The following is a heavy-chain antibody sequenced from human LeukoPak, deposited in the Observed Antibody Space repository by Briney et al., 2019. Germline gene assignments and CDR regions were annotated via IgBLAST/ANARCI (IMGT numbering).Heavy chain of an antibody. V-gene: IGHV4-59*01. D-gene: IGHD3-22*01. CDR2: IYYSGST. CDR3: ARGADSSGYYSIFYFDY. Sequence: SETLSLTCTVSGGSFSSYYWNWIRQPPGKGREWMGYIYYSGSTNYNPSLKGRVTISVDTSKNQFSLKLSSVTAADTAVYYCARGADSSGYYSIFYFDYWGQGTLVTVSS. CDR1: GGSFSSYY. J-gene: IGHJ4*02.